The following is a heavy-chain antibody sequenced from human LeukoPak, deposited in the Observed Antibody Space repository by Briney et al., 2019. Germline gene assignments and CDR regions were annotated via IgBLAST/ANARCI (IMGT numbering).Heavy chain of an antibody. CDR3: ARARAGYSSGWYGNAFDI. J-gene: IGHJ3*02. CDR2: ISWNSGSI. V-gene: IGHV3-9*01. CDR1: GFTFSDFW. Sequence: GGSLRLSCAGSGFTFSDFWMTWVRQTPGKGLEWVSGISWNSGSIGYADSVKGRFTISRDNAKNSLYLQMNSLRAEDTAVYYCARARAGYSSGWYGNAFDIWGQGTMVTVSS. D-gene: IGHD6-19*01.